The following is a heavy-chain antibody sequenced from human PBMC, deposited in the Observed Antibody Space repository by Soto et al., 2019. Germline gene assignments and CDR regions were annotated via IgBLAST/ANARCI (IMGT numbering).Heavy chain of an antibody. CDR2: IWYDGSNK. Sequence: PGGSLRLSCAASGFTFSSYGMQWVRQAPGKGLDWVALIWYDGSNKYYADSVKGRFTVSRDNSKNTLYLQMDGLRAEGTAVYYCARDMGYSSGHGFDYWGQGTLVTVSS. CDR1: GFTFSSYG. J-gene: IGHJ4*02. CDR3: ARDMGYSSGHGFDY. V-gene: IGHV3-33*01. D-gene: IGHD6-19*01.